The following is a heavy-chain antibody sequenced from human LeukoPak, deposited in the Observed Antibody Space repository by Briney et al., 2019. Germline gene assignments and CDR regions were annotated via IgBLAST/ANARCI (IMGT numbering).Heavy chain of an antibody. Sequence: GGSLRLSCAASGFTFSSYDMHWVRQATGKGLEWVSGIGTAGDTYYPGSVKGRFTISRENPKNSLYLQMNSLRAGDTAVYYCAGGKGDYVHAFDIWGQGIMVTVSS. CDR3: AGGKGDYVHAFDI. D-gene: IGHD4-17*01. CDR1: GFTFSSYD. V-gene: IGHV3-13*04. J-gene: IGHJ3*02. CDR2: IGTAGDT.